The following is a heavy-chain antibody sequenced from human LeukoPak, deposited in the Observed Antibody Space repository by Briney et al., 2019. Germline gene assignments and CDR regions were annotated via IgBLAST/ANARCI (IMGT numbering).Heavy chain of an antibody. D-gene: IGHD3-10*01. CDR2: ISGSGGST. CDR3: AKAGRYYYGSGRYPAFDY. J-gene: IGHJ4*02. V-gene: IGHV3-23*01. CDR1: GFTISSYA. Sequence: GGPLSLSCAASGFTISSYAMSWVRQAPGKGLEWVSAISGSGGSTYYAASVQGRITISRDNSKTPLYLQMNSLRAEDTGMYYCAKAGRYYYGSGRYPAFDYGGQGTLVTVSS.